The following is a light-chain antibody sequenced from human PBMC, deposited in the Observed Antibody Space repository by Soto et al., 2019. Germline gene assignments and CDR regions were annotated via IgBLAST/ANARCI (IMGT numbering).Light chain of an antibody. J-gene: IGLJ3*02. CDR1: SSDVGAYNY. Sequence: QSALKQPASVSGSPGQSITISCTGTSSDVGAYNYVAWYQQHPGKAPKLIISEVNDRPSGVSNRFSGSKSGNTASLTISGLQAEDEADYFCSSYTTTNTLWVFGGGTKLTVL. CDR2: EVN. CDR3: SSYTTTNTLWV. V-gene: IGLV2-14*01.